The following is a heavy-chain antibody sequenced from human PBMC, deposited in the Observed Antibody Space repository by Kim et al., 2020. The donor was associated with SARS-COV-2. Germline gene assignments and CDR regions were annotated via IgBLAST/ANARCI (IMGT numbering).Heavy chain of an antibody. CDR2: IYYSGST. Sequence: SETLSLTCTVSSGSISSYYWSWIRQPPGKGLEWIGYIYYSGSTTYNPSLKSRVTISVDTSKNQFSLKLSSVTAADTAVYYCARFGLYSSGAGGFDYWGQGTLVTVSS. V-gene: IGHV4-59*13. CDR3: ARFGLYSSGAGGFDY. D-gene: IGHD6-19*01. CDR1: SGSISSYY. J-gene: IGHJ4*02.